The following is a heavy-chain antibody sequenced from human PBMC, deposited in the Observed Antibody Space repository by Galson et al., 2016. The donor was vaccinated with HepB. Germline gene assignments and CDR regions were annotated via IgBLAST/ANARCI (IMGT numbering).Heavy chain of an antibody. V-gene: IGHV3-23*01. CDR3: ANLYQGGDYAGDAFDI. Sequence: SLRLSCAASGFTLSSYAMSWVRQAPGKGLEWVSGIGGSGFRTYYIDSVKGRFIISRDNSKNTLYLQMNTLRAEDTAVYYCANLYQGGDYAGDAFDIWGQGTMVTVSS. CDR1: GFTLSSYA. J-gene: IGHJ3*02. CDR2: IGGSGFRT. D-gene: IGHD3-16*01.